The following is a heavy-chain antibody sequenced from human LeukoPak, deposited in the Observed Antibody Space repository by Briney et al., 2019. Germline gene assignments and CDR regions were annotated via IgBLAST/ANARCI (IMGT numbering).Heavy chain of an antibody. CDR3: TTLHGGKGDVFDY. CDR2: IKSKISGGKT. J-gene: IGHJ4*02. CDR1: GFTFSTYA. D-gene: IGHD2-15*01. V-gene: IGHV3-15*01. Sequence: GGSLRLSCAASGFTFSTYAMSWVRQAPGKGLEWVGRIKSKISGGKTDYAAPVKGRFTISRDDSKNKVYQQMNSLNPEDTAAYYCTTLHGGKGDVFDYWGQGNLVTVS.